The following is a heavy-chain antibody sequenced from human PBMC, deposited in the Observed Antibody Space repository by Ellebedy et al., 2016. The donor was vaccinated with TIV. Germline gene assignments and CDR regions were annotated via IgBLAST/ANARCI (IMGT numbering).Heavy chain of an antibody. Sequence: MPSETLSLTCTVSGGSITSYYWSWIRQPPGKGLEWIGYIYYTGSTNYSPSLKSRVTISVDTSKSQFSLKLSSVTAADTAVYYCARGSRGAAVGLDYWGQGTLVTVSS. D-gene: IGHD6-13*01. V-gene: IGHV4-59*01. CDR3: ARGSRGAAVGLDY. J-gene: IGHJ4*02. CDR1: GGSITSYY. CDR2: IYYTGST.